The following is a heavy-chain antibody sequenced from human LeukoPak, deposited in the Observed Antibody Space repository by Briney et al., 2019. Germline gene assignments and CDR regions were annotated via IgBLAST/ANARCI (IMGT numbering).Heavy chain of an antibody. J-gene: IGHJ6*03. V-gene: IGHV4-34*01. CDR2: INHSGST. CDR1: GGSFSGYY. D-gene: IGHD5-12*01. CDR3: ARRPWDDRYDSKRGAGYYYMDV. Sequence: PSETLSLTCAVYGGSFSGYYWSWIRQPPGKGLEWIGEINHSGSTNYNPSLKSRVTISVDTSKNQFSLKLSSVTAADTAVYYCARRPWDDRYDSKRGAGYYYMDVWGKGTTVTVSS.